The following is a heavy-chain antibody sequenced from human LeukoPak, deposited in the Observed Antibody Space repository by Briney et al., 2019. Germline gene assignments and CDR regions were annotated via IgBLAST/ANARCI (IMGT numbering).Heavy chain of an antibody. CDR2: ISYDGSNK. Sequence: PGGSLRLSCAASGFTFSSYGMHWVRQAPGKGLEWVAVISYDGSNKYYADSVKGRFTISRDNSKNTLYLQMNSLRAEDTAVYYCAKAQVRGVINTPIDYWGQGTLVTVSP. CDR1: GFTFSSYG. J-gene: IGHJ4*02. V-gene: IGHV3-30*18. CDR3: AKAQVRGVINTPIDY. D-gene: IGHD3-10*01.